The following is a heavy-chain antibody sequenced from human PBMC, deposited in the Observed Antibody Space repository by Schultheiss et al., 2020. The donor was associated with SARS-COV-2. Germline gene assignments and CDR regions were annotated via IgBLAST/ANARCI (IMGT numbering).Heavy chain of an antibody. CDR3: ATPYGDYYTFDY. J-gene: IGHJ4*02. V-gene: IGHV3-21*01. Sequence: GGSLRLSCAASGFTFSSYWMSWVRQAPGKGLEWVSSISSSSSYIYYADSVKGRFTISRDNAKNSLYLQMNSLRAEDTAVYYCATPYGDYYTFDYWGQGTLVTVSS. D-gene: IGHD4-17*01. CDR2: ISSSSSYI. CDR1: GFTFSSYW.